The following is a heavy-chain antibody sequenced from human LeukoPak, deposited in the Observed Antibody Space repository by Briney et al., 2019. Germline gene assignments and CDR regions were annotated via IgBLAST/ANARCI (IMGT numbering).Heavy chain of an antibody. CDR3: ARDSLLWFGELSYYFDY. Sequence: GGSLRLACAASGFTFSSYGMHWVRQAPGKGLDSVAVIWYDGSNKYYADSVKGRFTISRDNSKNTLYLQMNSLRAEDTAVYYCARDSLLWFGELSYYFDYWGQGTLVTVSS. CDR1: GFTFSSYG. D-gene: IGHD3-10*01. CDR2: IWYDGSNK. V-gene: IGHV3-33*08. J-gene: IGHJ4*02.